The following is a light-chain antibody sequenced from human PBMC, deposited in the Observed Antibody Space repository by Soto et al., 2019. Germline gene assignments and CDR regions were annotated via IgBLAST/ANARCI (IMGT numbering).Light chain of an antibody. CDR2: TTY. CDR3: QQPPYT. J-gene: IGKJ3*01. Sequence: DIQLTPSPCSVSASVGDTVTITCRASHGISNWLAWYPQQPGKXTNLLIYTTYTLQSVSPRGFSCRNYVAVITHSCHTLQSENYETYYCQQPPYTFGPGTQVDIK. CDR1: HGISNW. V-gene: IGKV1-12*01.